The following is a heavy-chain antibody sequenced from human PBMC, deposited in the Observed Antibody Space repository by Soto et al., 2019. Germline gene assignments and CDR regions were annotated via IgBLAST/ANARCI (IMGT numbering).Heavy chain of an antibody. J-gene: IGHJ5*02. CDR2: IYYSGST. CDR1: DGSISSYY. D-gene: IGHD3-10*01. V-gene: IGHV4-59*01. Sequence: QVQPQMSGPGLVKPSETLSLTCTVSDGSISSYYWSWIRQPPGKGLEWIGYIYYSGSTSYNPSLKRRVISSVATSKNQRSLKLSPVTAAETAVYYCAFAHVRPGTGFWFDPWGHGTLVTVSS. CDR3: AFAHVRPGTGFWFDP.